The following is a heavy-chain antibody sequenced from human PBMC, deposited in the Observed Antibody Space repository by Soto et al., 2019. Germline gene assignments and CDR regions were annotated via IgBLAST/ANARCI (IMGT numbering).Heavy chain of an antibody. Sequence: GGSLRLSCAASGFTFSSYWMHWVRQAPGKGLVWVSRINSDGSSTSYADSLEGRFTISRDNAKNTLSLQMNSLRAEDTAVYYCARVRRVVTAIGAFDIWGQGTMVTVS. CDR1: GFTFSSYW. CDR2: INSDGSST. J-gene: IGHJ3*02. D-gene: IGHD2-21*02. V-gene: IGHV3-74*01. CDR3: ARVRRVVTAIGAFDI.